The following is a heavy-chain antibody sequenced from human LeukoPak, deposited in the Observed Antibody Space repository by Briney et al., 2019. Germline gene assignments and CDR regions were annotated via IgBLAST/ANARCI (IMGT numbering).Heavy chain of an antibody. CDR3: ARDPRDIVIIPGAYYFDY. V-gene: IGHV1-2*02. CDR1: GYTFTDYY. D-gene: IGHD2-2*01. J-gene: IGHJ4*02. Sequence: GASVKVSCKASGYTFTDYYMHWVRQAPGQGLEWMGWINPNSGGTNYAQKFRGRVTMTRDTSIGTAYMELSRLRSDDTAVYYCARDPRDIVIIPGAYYFDYWGQGTLVTVSS. CDR2: INPNSGGT.